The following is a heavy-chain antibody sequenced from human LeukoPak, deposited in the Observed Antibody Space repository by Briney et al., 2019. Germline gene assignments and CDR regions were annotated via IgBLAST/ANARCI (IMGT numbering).Heavy chain of an antibody. D-gene: IGHD3-3*01. CDR3: ANTIWEWFSYYYGMDV. V-gene: IGHV3-30*18. J-gene: IGHJ6*02. Sequence: PGGSLRLSCAASGFTFSTYGMRWVRQAPGKWLEWVAVISYDGSNKYYADSVKGRFTISRDNSKNTLYLQMNSLRADDTAVYYCANTIWEWFSYYYGMDVWGQGTTVTVSS. CDR2: ISYDGSNK. CDR1: GFTFSTYG.